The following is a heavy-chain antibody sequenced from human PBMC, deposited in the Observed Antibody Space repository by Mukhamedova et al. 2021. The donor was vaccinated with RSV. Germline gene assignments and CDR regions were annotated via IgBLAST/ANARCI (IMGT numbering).Heavy chain of an antibody. D-gene: IGHD4-17*01. CDR3: AKDIPRGMTMVTIYDY. V-gene: IGHV3-23*01. Sequence: GSAISGSGGSTYYADSVKGRFTISRDNSKNTLYLQMNSLRAEDTAVYYCAKDIPRGMTMVTIYDYWGQGTL. CDR2: ISGSGGST. J-gene: IGHJ4*02.